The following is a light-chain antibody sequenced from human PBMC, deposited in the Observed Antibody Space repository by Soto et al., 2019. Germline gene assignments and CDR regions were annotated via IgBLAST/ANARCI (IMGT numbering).Light chain of an antibody. Sequence: EVVMTQSPATLSVSPGERVTLSCRASQRISNNVAWYQQRPGQTPRLLIYGSSTRASGVPARFSGSGFGADFTLTISSLQSEDFAVYYCQQYNNWPPWTFGQGTKVDIK. CDR3: QQYNNWPPWT. CDR1: QRISNN. CDR2: GSS. J-gene: IGKJ1*01. V-gene: IGKV3-15*01.